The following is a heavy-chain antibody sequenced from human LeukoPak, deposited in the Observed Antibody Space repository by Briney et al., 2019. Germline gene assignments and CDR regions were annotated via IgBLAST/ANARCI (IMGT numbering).Heavy chain of an antibody. CDR1: GGSISSYY. CDR2: IYYSGST. D-gene: IGHD6-19*01. J-gene: IGHJ4*02. CDR3: ARERDLGSGWYNSFDY. V-gene: IGHV4-59*01. Sequence: SETLSLTCAVSGGSISSYYWSWIRQPPGKGLEWIGYIYYSGSTNYNPSLKSRVTISVDTSKNQFSLKLSSVTAADTAVYYCARERDLGSGWYNSFDYWGQGTLVTVSS.